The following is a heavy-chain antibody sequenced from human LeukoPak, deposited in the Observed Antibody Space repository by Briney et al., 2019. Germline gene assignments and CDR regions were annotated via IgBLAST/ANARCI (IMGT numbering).Heavy chain of an antibody. V-gene: IGHV3-15*01. CDR1: GFTFSNTW. Sequence: GGSLRLSCAASGFTFSNTWMSWVRQAPGKGLEWVGRIKSKTDGGTTDYAAPVKGRFTISRDDSKNTLYLQMNSLKTEDTAVYYCTTDLLRYFDWLTTNDAFDIWGQGTMVTVSS. D-gene: IGHD3-9*01. J-gene: IGHJ3*02. CDR3: TTDLLRYFDWLTTNDAFDI. CDR2: IKSKTDGGTT.